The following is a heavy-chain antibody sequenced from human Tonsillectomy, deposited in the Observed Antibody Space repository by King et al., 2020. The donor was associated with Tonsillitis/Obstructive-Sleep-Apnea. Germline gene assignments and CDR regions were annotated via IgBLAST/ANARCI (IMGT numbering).Heavy chain of an antibody. Sequence: EFQLVQSGAEVKKPGESLKISCTVSGYTFSYYWIGWVRQMPGKGLEWMGIIYPGDSDTRYSPSFEGQVTISADRSISTTYLQWISLKASDTAMYYCARSRMTGTTSYAFWGQGTLVTVSS. CDR2: IYPGDSDT. CDR1: GYTFSYYW. CDR3: ARSRMTGTTSYAF. V-gene: IGHV5-51*01. J-gene: IGHJ4*02. D-gene: IGHD1-20*01.